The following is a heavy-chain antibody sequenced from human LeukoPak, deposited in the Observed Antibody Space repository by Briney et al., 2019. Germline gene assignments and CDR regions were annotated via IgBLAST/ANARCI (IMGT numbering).Heavy chain of an antibody. CDR1: GFTFSSYG. V-gene: IGHV3-23*01. J-gene: IGHJ3*02. CDR3: AKDPPTVMANAFHI. D-gene: IGHD5-18*01. CDR2: ISGSGGTT. Sequence: GGSLRLSCAASGFTFSSYGMSWVRQAPGKGLEWVSSISGSGGTTYCADSVKGRFTISSDNSKNTLYLQMNSLRADDTAVYSCAKDPPTVMANAFHIWGQGTMVTVSS.